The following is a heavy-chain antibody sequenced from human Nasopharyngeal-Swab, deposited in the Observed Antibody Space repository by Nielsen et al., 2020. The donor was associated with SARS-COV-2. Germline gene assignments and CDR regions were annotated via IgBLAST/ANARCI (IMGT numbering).Heavy chain of an antibody. D-gene: IGHD6-19*01. CDR2: IKSKTDGGTT. CDR3: TTGRPGIAVAGTDY. V-gene: IGHV3-15*01. Sequence: VRQAPGKGLEWVGRIKSKTDGGTTDYAAPVKGRFTISRDDSKNTLYLQMNSLKTEDTAVYYCTTGRPGIAVAGTDYWGQGTLGTVSS. J-gene: IGHJ4*02.